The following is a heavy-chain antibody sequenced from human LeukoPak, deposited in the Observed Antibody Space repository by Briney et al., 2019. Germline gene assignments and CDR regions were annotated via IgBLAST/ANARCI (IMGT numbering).Heavy chain of an antibody. Sequence: PGGSLRLSCAASAFTFSSYWMHWVRQAPGKGLVGGSRINSDGSSTSYADSVKGRFTISRDNAKNTLYLQMHSLRAEYTAVYYCAREYSSGWYFYYWGQGTLVTVSS. J-gene: IGHJ4*02. CDR3: AREYSSGWYFYY. CDR1: AFTFSSYW. D-gene: IGHD6-19*01. CDR2: INSDGSST. V-gene: IGHV3-74*01.